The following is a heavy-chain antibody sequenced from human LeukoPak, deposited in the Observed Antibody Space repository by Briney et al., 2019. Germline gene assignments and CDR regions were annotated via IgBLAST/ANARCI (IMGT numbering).Heavy chain of an antibody. J-gene: IGHJ4*02. V-gene: IGHV3-9*01. CDR3: ARGRPHGNDY. CDR1: GFIFNNYA. Sequence: GGSLRLSCAGSGFIFNNYAMHWVRQPPGKGLEWVSGISWNSGSIDYADSVKGRFTISRDNAKNTLYLQMNSLRVEDTAVYYCARGRPHGNDYWGQGTLVTVSS. D-gene: IGHD4-23*01. CDR2: ISWNSGSI.